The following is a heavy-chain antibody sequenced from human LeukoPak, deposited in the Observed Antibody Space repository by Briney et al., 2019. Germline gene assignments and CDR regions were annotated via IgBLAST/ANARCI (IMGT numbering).Heavy chain of an antibody. D-gene: IGHD4-17*01. Sequence: LPGGSLRLSCAASGFTFRSYAMHWVPQAPGKGLEWVAVISYDGSNKYYADSVKGRFPISRDNSKHTLYLQMNSLRAEDTAVYYCARGARYGDYRNIHYWRRGTLVTVSS. CDR2: ISYDGSNK. J-gene: IGHJ4*02. CDR1: GFTFRSYA. CDR3: ARGARYGDYRNIHY. V-gene: IGHV3-30*04.